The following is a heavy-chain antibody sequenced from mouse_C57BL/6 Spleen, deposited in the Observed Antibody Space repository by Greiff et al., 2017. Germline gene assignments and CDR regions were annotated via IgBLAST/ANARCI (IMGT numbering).Heavy chain of an antibody. J-gene: IGHJ2*01. CDR3: ARSLITTVVAQCDY. D-gene: IGHD1-1*01. Sequence: EVQLQESGPVLVKPGASVKMSCKASGYTFTDYYMNWVKQSHGKSLEWIGVISPYNGGTSTNQKFTGKATFTVYMSSSTTYIELNSLTSEDSAVYYCARSLITTVVAQCDYWGQGTTLTVAS. CDR2: ISPYNGGT. CDR1: GYTFTDYY. V-gene: IGHV1-19*01.